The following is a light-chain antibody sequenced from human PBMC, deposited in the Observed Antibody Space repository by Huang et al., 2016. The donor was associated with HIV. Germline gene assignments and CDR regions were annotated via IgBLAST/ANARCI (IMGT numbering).Light chain of an antibody. J-gene: IGKJ5*01. CDR1: QDISTY. Sequence: IQMTQSPSSLSASVGDRVTITCQASQDISTYLNWYQQKPGKAPKVLIYAASNLETGVPSRFSGSGSGTSFTFTINSLQPEDIATYYCQQYDNLPITFGQGTRLEI. V-gene: IGKV1-33*01. CDR3: QQYDNLPIT. CDR2: AAS.